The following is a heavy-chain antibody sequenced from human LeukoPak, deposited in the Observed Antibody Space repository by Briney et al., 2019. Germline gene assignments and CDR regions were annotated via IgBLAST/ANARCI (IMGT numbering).Heavy chain of an antibody. CDR1: GGSISGYY. Sequence: PSETLSLTCSVSGGSISGYYWSWIRQPPGKGLEWIGYFYYKGYALYNPSLKSRVTMSVDTSDNKFPLKLTSVIAADTAVYYCARHDEIAVFRDGLDGWGQGTTVTVS. V-gene: IGHV4-59*08. CDR2: FYYKGYA. CDR3: ARHDEIAVFRDGLDG. D-gene: IGHD6-19*01. J-gene: IGHJ6*02.